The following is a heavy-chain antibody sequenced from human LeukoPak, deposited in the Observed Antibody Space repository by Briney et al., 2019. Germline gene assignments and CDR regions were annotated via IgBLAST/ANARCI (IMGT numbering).Heavy chain of an antibody. J-gene: IGHJ3*02. CDR3: ARLNYGDYGVI. D-gene: IGHD4-17*01. CDR1: GYSINSGYY. V-gene: IGHV4-38-2*02. Sequence: PSETLSLTCTVSGYSINSGYYWGWIRQPPGKGLEWIVSMYHTGNTHYDPSLQSRVTISIDTSKNQFSLTLRSVTAADTAVYYCARLNYGDYGVIWGQGTMVTVSS. CDR2: MYHTGNT.